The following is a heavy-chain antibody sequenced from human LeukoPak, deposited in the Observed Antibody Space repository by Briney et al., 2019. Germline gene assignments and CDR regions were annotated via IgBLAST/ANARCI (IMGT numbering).Heavy chain of an antibody. V-gene: IGHV1-18*01. CDR3: ARESPPYCSGGSCYSLAAFDI. CDR2: ISAYNGNT. J-gene: IGHJ3*02. Sequence: GASVKVSCKASGYTFTSYGISWVRQAPGQGLEWMGWISAYNGNTNYAQKFQGRVTMPRDTSINTAYMELSKLRSADTAVYYCARESPPYCSGGSCYSLAAFDIWGQGTMVTVSS. D-gene: IGHD2-15*01. CDR1: GYTFTSYG.